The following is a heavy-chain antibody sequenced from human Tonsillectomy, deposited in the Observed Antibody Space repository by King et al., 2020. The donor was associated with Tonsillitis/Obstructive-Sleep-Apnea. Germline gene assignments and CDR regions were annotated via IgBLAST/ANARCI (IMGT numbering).Heavy chain of an antibody. D-gene: IGHD1-26*01. J-gene: IGHJ3*02. V-gene: IGHV3-30*18. CDR2: ILYDGSKK. CDR3: AKPPRVGATGALYI. Sequence: VQLVESGGGVVQPGRSLRLSCAASGFSFSYYGMHWVRQAPGKGLEWVAVILYDGSKKYYGDSMKGRFTISRDNSKNTLYLQMNSLRTEDTAVYYCAKPPRVGATGALYIWGQGTMVTVSS. CDR1: GFSFSYYG.